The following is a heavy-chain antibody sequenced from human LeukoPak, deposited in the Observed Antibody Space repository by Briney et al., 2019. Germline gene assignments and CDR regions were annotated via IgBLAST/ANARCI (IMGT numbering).Heavy chain of an antibody. D-gene: IGHD2-2*01. CDR3: VGQLLRAV. J-gene: IGHJ6*04. CDR1: GFPFSVYW. CDR2: IKEDGSVQ. V-gene: IGHV3-7*01. Sequence: GGSLRLSCTASGFPFSVYWISWVRQAPGKGLEWVANIKEDGSVQDYVDSVKGRFTISRDNAKNSVYLQMNSLRVDDTAVYYCVGQLLRAVWGKGTTVTVSS.